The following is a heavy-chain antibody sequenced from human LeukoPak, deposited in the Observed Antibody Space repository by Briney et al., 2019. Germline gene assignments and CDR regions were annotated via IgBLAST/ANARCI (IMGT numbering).Heavy chain of an antibody. V-gene: IGHV4-59*01. D-gene: IGHD2-2*01. CDR3: ARDDCSSTSCFNFDY. CDR1: GGSISSYY. CDR2: IYYSGST. J-gene: IGHJ4*02. Sequence: SETLSLTCTVSGGSISSYYWRWIRQPPGKGLEWIGYIYYSGSTNYNPSLKSRVTISVDTSKNQFSLKLSSVTAADTAVYYCARDDCSSTSCFNFDYWGQGTLVTVSS.